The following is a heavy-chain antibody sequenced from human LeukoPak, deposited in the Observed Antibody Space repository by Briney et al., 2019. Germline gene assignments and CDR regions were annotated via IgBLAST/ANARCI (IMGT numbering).Heavy chain of an antibody. CDR2: IYHSGST. J-gene: IGHJ4*02. CDR3: ARGRWLQFEFDY. Sequence: SETLSLTCTVSGGSISSGGYYWSWIRQPPGKGLEWIGYIYHSGSTYYNPSLKSRVTISVDRSKNQFSLKLSSVTAADTAVYYCARGRWLQFEFDYWGQGTLVTVSS. V-gene: IGHV4-30-2*01. D-gene: IGHD5-24*01. CDR1: GGSISSGGYY.